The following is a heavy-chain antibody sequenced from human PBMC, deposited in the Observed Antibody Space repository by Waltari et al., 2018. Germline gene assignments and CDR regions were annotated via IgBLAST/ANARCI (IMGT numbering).Heavy chain of an antibody. CDR2: IQQNGSEK. Sequence: VQLVEAGGDLVQPGGSLRLPCASSGFTVSRSWMTWVRQAPGKGLEVVGNIQQNGSEKWYADSVRGRFTISRDNAMNSLYLQMNSLRVEDTAVYYCARDLVATPPWGQGTLVTVSS. V-gene: IGHV3-7*01. CDR1: GFTVSRSW. CDR3: ARDLVATPP. J-gene: IGHJ5*02. D-gene: IGHD2-21*02.